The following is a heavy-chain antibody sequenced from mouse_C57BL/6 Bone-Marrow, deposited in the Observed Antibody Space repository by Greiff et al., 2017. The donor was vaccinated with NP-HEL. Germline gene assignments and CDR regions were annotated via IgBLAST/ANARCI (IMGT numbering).Heavy chain of an antibody. V-gene: IGHV1-81*01. J-gene: IGHJ1*03. CDR3: ARSGTTVVAPYWYFDV. CDR1: GYTFTSYG. D-gene: IGHD1-1*01. Sequence: QLQQSGAELARPGASVKLSCKASGYTFTSYGISWVKQRTGQGLEWIGEIYPRSGNTYYNEKFKGKATLTADKSSSTAYMELRSLTSEDSAVYFCARSGTTVVAPYWYFDVWGTGTTVTVSS. CDR2: IYPRSGNT.